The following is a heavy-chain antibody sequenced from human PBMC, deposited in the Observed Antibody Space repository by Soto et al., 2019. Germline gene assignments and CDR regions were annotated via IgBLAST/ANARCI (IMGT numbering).Heavy chain of an antibody. Sequence: SETLSLTCTVSGGSISSYYWSWIRQPPGKGLEWIGYIYYSGSTNYNPSRKSRVTISVDTSKNQFSLKLSSVTAADTAVYYCARGDSSSLLVDYWGQGTLVTVSS. D-gene: IGHD6-6*01. CDR1: GGSISSYY. V-gene: IGHV4-59*01. J-gene: IGHJ4*02. CDR2: IYYSGST. CDR3: ARGDSSSLLVDY.